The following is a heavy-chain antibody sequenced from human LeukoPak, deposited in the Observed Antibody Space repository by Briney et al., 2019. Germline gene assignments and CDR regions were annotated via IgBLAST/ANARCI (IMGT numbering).Heavy chain of an antibody. J-gene: IGHJ6*02. CDR3: ARGNRDTSGFYFYYGMDV. CDR2: ISWDSRNI. CDR1: GFTFDDYA. D-gene: IGHD6-19*01. Sequence: GGSLRLSCAASGFTFDDYAMFWVRQASGKGLEWVSGISWDSRNIGYAASVKGRFTTSRDNGKNSLYLQMNSLRPDDTALYYCARGNRDTSGFYFYYGMDVWGPGSTVTVSS. V-gene: IGHV3-9*01.